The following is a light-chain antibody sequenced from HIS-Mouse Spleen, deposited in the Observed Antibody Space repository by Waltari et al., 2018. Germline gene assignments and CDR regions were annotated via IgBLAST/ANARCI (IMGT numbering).Light chain of an antibody. V-gene: IGLV3-25*03. J-gene: IGLJ1*01. CDR2: KDS. CDR1: ALTRQY. Sequence: SYELTQPPSVSVSPGQTARITCSGDALTRQYASWYQQKPGQAPVLVIYKDSERPSGIPERFSGSSSGTTVTLTISGVQAEDEADYYCQSADSSGTYVFGTGTKVTVL. CDR3: QSADSSGTYV.